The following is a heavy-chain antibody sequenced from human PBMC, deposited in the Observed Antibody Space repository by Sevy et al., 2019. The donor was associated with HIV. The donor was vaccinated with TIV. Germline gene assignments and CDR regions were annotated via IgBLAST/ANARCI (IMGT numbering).Heavy chain of an antibody. D-gene: IGHD3-22*01. Sequence: ASVKVSCKDSGYSLTQLSMHWVRQAPGKGLEWMGSFEPEDGETFYAQMVQGRVTLTEDTSTDTAYMELRSLRSEDTAIYYCATTKDYYDSSGSPFDYWGQGTLVTVSS. CDR3: ATTKDYYDSSGSPFDY. V-gene: IGHV1-24*01. CDR2: FEPEDGET. CDR1: GYSLTQLS. J-gene: IGHJ4*02.